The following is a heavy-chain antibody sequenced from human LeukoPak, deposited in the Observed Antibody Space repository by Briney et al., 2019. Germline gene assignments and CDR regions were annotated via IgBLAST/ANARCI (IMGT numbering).Heavy chain of an antibody. D-gene: IGHD3-10*01. Sequence: GGSLRLSCAVSGITLSNYAMTWVRQAPGKGLEWVAGISGSGGGTNYADSVKGRFTISRDNAKNSLYLQMNSLRAEDTAVYYCARDNTMVRGVINSFDYWGQGTLVTVSS. CDR3: ARDNTMVRGVINSFDY. V-gene: IGHV3-23*01. J-gene: IGHJ4*02. CDR1: GITLSNYA. CDR2: ISGSGGGT.